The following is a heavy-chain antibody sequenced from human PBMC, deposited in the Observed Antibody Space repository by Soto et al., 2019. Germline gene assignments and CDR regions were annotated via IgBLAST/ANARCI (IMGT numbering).Heavy chain of an antibody. Sequence: SETLSLTCTGSGGSISSGNCFWRWVRHHPGSRRERMGYIHYIGSAYYNPSLKCRLPTSVDTSNNQFSLSLSSLTDAATAPYYSAREVRSAAASAELDIWGQGTVVTVSS. CDR2: IHYIGSA. J-gene: IGHJ3*02. CDR1: GGSISSGNCF. CDR3: AREVRSAAASAELDI. D-gene: IGHD2-15*01. V-gene: IGHV4-31*03.